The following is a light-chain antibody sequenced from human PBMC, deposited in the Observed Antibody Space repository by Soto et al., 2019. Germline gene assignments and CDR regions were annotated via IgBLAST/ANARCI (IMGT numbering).Light chain of an antibody. CDR1: QSISSW. J-gene: IGKJ1*01. CDR2: DAS. V-gene: IGKV1-5*01. CDR3: QQFNRDLWR. Sequence: DIQMTQSPSTLPASVGDRVTITCRASQSISSWLAWYQQKPGKAPKLLIYDASSLESGVPSRSSGSGAGTDFPLSLARLRPDAFAPKYSQQFNRDLWRFGKGTKVAI.